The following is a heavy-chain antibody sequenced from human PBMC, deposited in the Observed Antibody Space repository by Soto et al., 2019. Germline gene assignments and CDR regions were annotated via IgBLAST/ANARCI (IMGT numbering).Heavy chain of an antibody. J-gene: IGHJ2*01. CDR3: ARESHDILTGPPWVWYFDL. CDR2: INDRGSI. CDR1: GGSFSGYY. Sequence: QVQLQQWGAGPLRPLETLSLTCGVSGGSFSGYYWAWIRQSPGKGLEWIGEINDRGSINYNPSLKSRVSISVETSKNHYSLHLRSVTAADTAVYYCARESHDILTGPPWVWYFDLWGRGTLVTVSS. D-gene: IGHD3-9*01. V-gene: IGHV4-34*01.